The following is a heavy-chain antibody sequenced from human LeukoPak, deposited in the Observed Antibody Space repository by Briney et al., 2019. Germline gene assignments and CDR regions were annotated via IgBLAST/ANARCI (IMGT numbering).Heavy chain of an antibody. V-gene: IGHV3-11*01. CDR2: ISGTGSTI. Sequence: GGSLRLSCAASGFTFNDYYISWIRQAPGKGLEWVSYISGTGSTISYADSVKGRFTISRDNAKNSLYLQMNSLRAEDTAVYYCARLGYGDYFRAYGMDVWGQGTTVTVSS. CDR3: ARLGYGDYFRAYGMDV. J-gene: IGHJ6*02. D-gene: IGHD4-17*01. CDR1: GFTFNDYY.